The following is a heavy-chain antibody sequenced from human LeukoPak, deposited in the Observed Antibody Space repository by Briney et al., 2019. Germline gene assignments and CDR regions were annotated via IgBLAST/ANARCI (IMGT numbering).Heavy chain of an antibody. V-gene: IGHV3-7*01. J-gene: IGHJ4*02. Sequence: GGSLRLSCAASGFIFSSYWMHWVRQAPGKGLEWVANIKQDGSEKYYVDSVKGRFTISRDNAKNSLYLQMNSLRAEDTAVYYCVRALTYYDSSGYLYYFDYWGQGTLVTVSS. CDR1: GFIFSSYW. D-gene: IGHD3-22*01. CDR2: IKQDGSEK. CDR3: VRALTYYDSSGYLYYFDY.